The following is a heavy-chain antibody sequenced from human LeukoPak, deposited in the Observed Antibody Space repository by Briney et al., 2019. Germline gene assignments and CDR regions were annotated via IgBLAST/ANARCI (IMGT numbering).Heavy chain of an antibody. D-gene: IGHD4-11*01. CDR3: ARARDYSNYNRRDYYYYYMDV. CDR1: GYTFTGYY. Sequence: GASVKVSCKASGYTFTGYYMHWVRQAPGQGLEWMGGIIPIFGTANYAQKFQGRVTITADKSTSTAYMELSSLRSEDTAVYYCARARDYSNYNRRDYYYYYMDVWGKGTTVTVSS. V-gene: IGHV1-69*06. J-gene: IGHJ6*03. CDR2: IIPIFGTA.